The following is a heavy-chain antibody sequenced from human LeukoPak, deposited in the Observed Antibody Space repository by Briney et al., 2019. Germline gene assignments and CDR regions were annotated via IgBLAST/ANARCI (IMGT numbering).Heavy chain of an antibody. J-gene: IGHJ4*02. CDR3: ARESCGGGSCGSFDS. CDR2: IFYSGST. CDR1: GGSVSSGSSY. V-gene: IGHV4-61*01. Sequence: SETLSLTCTVSGGSVSSGSSYWNWIRQPPGKGLEWIGTIFYSGSTNYNPSLKSRVTISVDTSRNQFSLKLTSVTAADTAVYYCARESCGGGSCGSFDSWGQGTLVTVSS. D-gene: IGHD2-15*01.